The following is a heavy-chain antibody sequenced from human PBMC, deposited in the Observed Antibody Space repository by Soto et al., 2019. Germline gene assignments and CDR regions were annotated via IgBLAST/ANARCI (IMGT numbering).Heavy chain of an antibody. V-gene: IGHV3-53*01. J-gene: IGHJ6*02. CDR1: GFPFSSYS. Sequence: PGGSLRLSCVASGFPFSSYSMSWVRQTPGKGLEWVSVLYSGGRSYSADSVKGRFIISRDNSKNTVYLQMNSLRTEDTAVYYCARGHYGMDVWGQGTTVTVSS. CDR3: ARGHYGMDV. CDR2: LYSGGRS.